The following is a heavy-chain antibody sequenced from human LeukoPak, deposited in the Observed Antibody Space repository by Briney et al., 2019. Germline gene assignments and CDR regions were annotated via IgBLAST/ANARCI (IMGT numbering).Heavy chain of an antibody. CDR3: ARDGSLYSGNNYFDY. J-gene: IGHJ4*02. CDR2: INPSGGST. CDR1: GYTFTSYY. V-gene: IGHV1-46*01. Sequence: ASVKVSGKASGYTFTSYYMHWVRQAPGQGLEWRGIINPSGGSTSYAQKFPGRVPMTRDTSTSTVYMELSSLRSEDTAVYYCARDGSLYSGNNYFDYWGQGTLVTVSS. D-gene: IGHD1-26*01.